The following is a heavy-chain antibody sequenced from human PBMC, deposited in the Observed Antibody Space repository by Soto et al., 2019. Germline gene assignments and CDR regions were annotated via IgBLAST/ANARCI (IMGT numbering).Heavy chain of an antibody. J-gene: IGHJ4*02. V-gene: IGHV4-34*01. CDR3: ASLCSSTSCYDWRSEFDY. CDR1: GGSFSGYY. Sequence: SETLSLTCAVYGGSFSGYYWSWIRQPPGKGLEWIGEINHSGSTNYNPSLKSRVTISVDTSKNQFSLKLSSVTAADTAVYYCASLCSSTSCYDWRSEFDYWGQGTLVTVSS. CDR2: INHSGST. D-gene: IGHD2-2*01.